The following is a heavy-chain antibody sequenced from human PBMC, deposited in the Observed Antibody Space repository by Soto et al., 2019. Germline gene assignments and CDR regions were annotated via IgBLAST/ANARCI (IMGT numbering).Heavy chain of an antibody. CDR1: GGSVSSDTYY. Sequence: PSETLSLTCPVSGGSVSSDTYYWRWIRKPPGKGLEWIGYIYYTGGTNYTPSLKSRVTISLDTSKNRFSLKLGSVTAADTAVHYCERTVGAGLTGYFDYWGQGTLVTVSS. J-gene: IGHJ4*02. CDR3: ERTVGAGLTGYFDY. CDR2: IYYTGGT. D-gene: IGHD1-1*01. V-gene: IGHV4-61*01.